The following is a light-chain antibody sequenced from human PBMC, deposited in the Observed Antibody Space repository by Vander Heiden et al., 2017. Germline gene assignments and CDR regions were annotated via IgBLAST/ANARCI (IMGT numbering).Light chain of an antibody. CDR2: KDS. Sequence: ELTQPPSASVSLGQTARITCAGDALPKQYAYWYQQKPGQAPVLVIYKDSERPAGIPERFSGSSSGTTVTLTISGVQAEDEADYYCQSADSSGTYVVFGGGTKLTVL. CDR1: ALPKQY. V-gene: IGLV3-25*03. J-gene: IGLJ2*01. CDR3: QSADSSGTYVV.